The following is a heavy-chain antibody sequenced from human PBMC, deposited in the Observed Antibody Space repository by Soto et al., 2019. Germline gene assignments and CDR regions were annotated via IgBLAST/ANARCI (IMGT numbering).Heavy chain of an antibody. CDR3: AREGDVPYYYYGIDV. Sequence: QVHLVQSGAEVKKPGASVKVSCKTSGYTFTRYGISWVRQAPGQGREGMGWISGYDGRTNFAQKVQDRVTMTTDTSTNTVYRELRRLSSDDKAVYYCAREGDVPYYYYGIDVWGQGNTVTVSS. D-gene: IGHD2-21*02. CDR1: GYTFTRYG. J-gene: IGHJ6*02. V-gene: IGHV1-18*01. CDR2: ISGYDGRT.